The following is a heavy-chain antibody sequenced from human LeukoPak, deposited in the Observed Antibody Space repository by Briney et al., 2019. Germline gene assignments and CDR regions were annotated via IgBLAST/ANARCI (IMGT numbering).Heavy chain of an antibody. V-gene: IGHV4-59*01. D-gene: IGHD3-22*01. CDR2: IYYSGST. CDR3: ARHSSGYHGLFDP. CDR1: GDSISSSY. J-gene: IGHJ5*02. Sequence: SETLSLTCTVSGDSISSSYWSWIRQPPGKGLEWIGYIYYSGSTNYNPSLKSRVTISVDTSKNQFSLKLSSVTAADTAVYYCARHSSGYHGLFDPWGQGTLVTVSS.